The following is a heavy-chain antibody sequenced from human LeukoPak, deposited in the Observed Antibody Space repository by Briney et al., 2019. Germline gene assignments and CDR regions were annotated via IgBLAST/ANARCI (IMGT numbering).Heavy chain of an antibody. J-gene: IGHJ6*02. CDR2: ISGSGGST. Sequence: GGSLRLSCEVSGFTFSSHSMNWVRQAPGKGLEWVSGISGSGGSTWYADSVKGRFTISRDNSKNTLYLQMNRLRAEDTATYYCAKYRTGPPYGLDVWGQGTTVTVSS. D-gene: IGHD1-26*01. CDR3: AKYRTGPPYGLDV. CDR1: GFTFSSHS. V-gene: IGHV3-23*01.